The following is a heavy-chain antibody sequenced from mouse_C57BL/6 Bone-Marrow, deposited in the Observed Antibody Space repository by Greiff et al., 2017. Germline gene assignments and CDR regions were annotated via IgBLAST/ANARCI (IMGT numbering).Heavy chain of an antibody. V-gene: IGHV1-81*01. J-gene: IGHJ2*01. CDR2: IYPRSGNT. CDR3: ARSEVTTVVADFDY. CDR1: GYTFTSYG. Sequence: VKLVESGAELARPGASVKLSCKASGYTFTSYGISWVKPSTGQGLEWIGEIYPRSGNTYYNEKFKGKATLTADKSSSTAYMELRSLTSEDSAVYFCARSEVTTVVADFDYWGQGTTLTVSS. D-gene: IGHD1-1*01.